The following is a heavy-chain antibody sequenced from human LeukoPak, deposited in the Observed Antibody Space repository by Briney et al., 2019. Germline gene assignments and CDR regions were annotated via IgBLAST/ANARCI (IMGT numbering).Heavy chain of an antibody. CDR1: GGSFSGYY. J-gene: IGHJ4*02. CDR3: ATCSSSSGLDY. V-gene: IGHV4-34*01. Sequence: SETLSLTCAVYGGSFSGYYWSWIRQPPGKGLEWIGEINHSGSTNYNPSLKSRVTISVDTSKNQFSLKLSSVTAADTAVYYCATCSSSSGLDYWGQGTLVTVSS. CDR2: INHSGST. D-gene: IGHD6-6*01.